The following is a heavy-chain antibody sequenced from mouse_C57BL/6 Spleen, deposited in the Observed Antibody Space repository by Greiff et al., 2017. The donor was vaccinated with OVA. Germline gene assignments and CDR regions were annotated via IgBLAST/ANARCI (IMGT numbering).Heavy chain of an antibody. CDR1: GFSLTSYA. CDR2: IWTGGGT. D-gene: IGHD2-4*01. CDR3: ARNNYDYDVGAMDY. Sequence: VQLKESGPGLVAPSQSLSITCTVSGFSLTSYAISWVRQPPGKGLEWLGVIWTGGGTNYNSALKSRLSISKDNSKSQVFLKMNSLQTDDTARYYCARNNYDYDVGAMDYWGQGTSVTVSS. V-gene: IGHV2-9-1*01. J-gene: IGHJ4*01.